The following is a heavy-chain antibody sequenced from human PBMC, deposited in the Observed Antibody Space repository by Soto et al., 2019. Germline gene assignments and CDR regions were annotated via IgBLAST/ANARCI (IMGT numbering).Heavy chain of an antibody. D-gene: IGHD3-22*01. CDR2: INPNSGGT. V-gene: IGHV1-2*02. CDR3: ARGPALTMIVVASYGMDV. Sequence: GASVKVSCKASGYTFTGYYMHWVRQAPGQGLEWMGWINPNSGGTNYAQKFQGRVTMTRDTSISTAYMELSRLRSDDTAVYYCARGPALTMIVVASYGMDVWGQGTTVTVSS. J-gene: IGHJ6*02. CDR1: GYTFTGYY.